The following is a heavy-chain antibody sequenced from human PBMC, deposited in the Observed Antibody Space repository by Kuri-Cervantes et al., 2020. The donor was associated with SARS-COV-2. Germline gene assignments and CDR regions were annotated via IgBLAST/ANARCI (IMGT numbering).Heavy chain of an antibody. V-gene: IGHV1-46*01. CDR3: ARNRLIAVAGTGYYYMDV. CDR2: INPSGGGT. Sequence: SVQVSCQASGYTFTSYYMHWVRQAPGQGLEWMGIINPSGGGTSYAQKSQGRVTMTRDTSTSTVYMELSSLRSEDTAVYYCARNRLIAVAGTGYYYMDVWGKGTTVTVSS. CDR1: GYTFTSYY. D-gene: IGHD6-19*01. J-gene: IGHJ6*03.